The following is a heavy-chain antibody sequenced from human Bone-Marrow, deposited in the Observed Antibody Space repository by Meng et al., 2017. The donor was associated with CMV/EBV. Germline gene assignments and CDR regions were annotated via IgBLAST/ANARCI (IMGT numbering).Heavy chain of an antibody. J-gene: IGHJ5*02. CDR2: IYSGGSST. Sequence: EPLSLTCAASGFTFSSYAMSWVRQAPGKGLEWVSVIYSGGSSTYYADSVKGRFTISRDNSKNTLYLQMNSLRAEDTAVYYCAMYGYSSSWYVPWFDPWGQGTLVTVSS. V-gene: IGHV3-23*03. CDR3: AMYGYSSSWYVPWFDP. CDR1: GFTFSSYA. D-gene: IGHD6-13*01.